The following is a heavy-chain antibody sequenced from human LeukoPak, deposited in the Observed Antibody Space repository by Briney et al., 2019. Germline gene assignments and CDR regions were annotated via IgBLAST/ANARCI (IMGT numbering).Heavy chain of an antibody. CDR3: TTVLWSAYYGMDV. Sequence: GGSLRLSCAASGFTFSNAWMSWVRQAPGKGLEWVGRIKSKSDGGTTDYAAPVKGRFTISRDDSKNTLYLQMNSLKTEDTAVYYCTTVLWSAYYGMDVWGKGTTVTVSS. CDR1: GFTFSNAW. J-gene: IGHJ6*04. CDR2: IKSKSDGGTT. D-gene: IGHD3-3*01. V-gene: IGHV3-15*01.